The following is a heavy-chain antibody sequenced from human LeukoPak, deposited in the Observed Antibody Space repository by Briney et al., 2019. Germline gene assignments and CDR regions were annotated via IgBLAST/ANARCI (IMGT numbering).Heavy chain of an antibody. D-gene: IGHD5-18*01. CDR2: IYYSGST. V-gene: IGHV4-59*01. CDR1: GGSISSYY. Sequence: PSETLSLTCTVSGGSISSYYWSWIRQPPGKGLEWIGYIYYSGSTNYNPSLESRVTISVDTSKNQFSLKLSSVTAADTAVYYCAGVGVPRGYSYGQLDYWGQGTLVTVSS. J-gene: IGHJ4*02. CDR3: AGVGVPRGYSYGQLDY.